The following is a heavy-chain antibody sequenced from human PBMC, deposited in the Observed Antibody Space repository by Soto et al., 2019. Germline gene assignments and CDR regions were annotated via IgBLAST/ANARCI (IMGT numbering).Heavy chain of an antibody. CDR2: ISGSGGRT. Sequence: PGGSLRLSCAAAGFTFSSYAMSWVRQAPGKGLEWVSAISGSGGRTYYADSVKGRFTVSRDNSKNTLYRQMNSLSAEDTAVYYCAKCLRDYYYFGMDVWRQGTTVTVSS. J-gene: IGHJ6*02. CDR1: GFTFSSYA. CDR3: AKCLRDYYYFGMDV. D-gene: IGHD3-16*01. V-gene: IGHV3-23*01.